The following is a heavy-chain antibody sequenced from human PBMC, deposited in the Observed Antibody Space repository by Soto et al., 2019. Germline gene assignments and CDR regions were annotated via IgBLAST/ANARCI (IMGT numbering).Heavy chain of an antibody. D-gene: IGHD5-12*01. Sequence: GGSLRLSCAASGFTFSSYWMSWVRQAPGKGLEWVANIKQDGSEKYYVDSVKGRFTISRDNAKNSLYLQMNSLRAEDTAVYYCARVDLPRDGYNQGAFDIWGQGTMVTVSS. J-gene: IGHJ3*02. CDR2: IKQDGSEK. V-gene: IGHV3-7*05. CDR3: ARVDLPRDGYNQGAFDI. CDR1: GFTFSSYW.